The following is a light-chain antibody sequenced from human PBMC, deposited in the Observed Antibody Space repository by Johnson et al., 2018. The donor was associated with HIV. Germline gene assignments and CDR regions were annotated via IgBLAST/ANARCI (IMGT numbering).Light chain of an antibody. Sequence: QSVLTQPPSVSAAPGQKVTIPCSGSSSNIGKNSVSWYQQLPGTAPKLLIYESNKRPSGIPDRFSGSKSGTSAPLGITGLQTGDEADYYCGTWDTSLSAHYVFGSGTKVTVL. CDR1: SSNIGKNS. V-gene: IGLV1-51*02. J-gene: IGLJ1*01. CDR3: GTWDTSLSAHYV. CDR2: ESN.